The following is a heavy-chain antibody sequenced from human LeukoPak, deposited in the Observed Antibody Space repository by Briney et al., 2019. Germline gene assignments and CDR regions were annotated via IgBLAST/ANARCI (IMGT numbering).Heavy chain of an antibody. CDR1: GASISSSDYY. J-gene: IGHJ2*01. D-gene: IGHD3-3*01. CDR3: ARVDSYWFFDL. CDR2: ISCTGST. V-gene: IGHV4-39*02. Sequence: SETLSLTCTVSGASISSSDYYWGWIRQPPGKGLEWIGAISCTGSTSNNPSLESRVTISVDTSKNHFSLKLTSVTAADTAIYYCARVDSYWFFDLWGRGTLVTVSS.